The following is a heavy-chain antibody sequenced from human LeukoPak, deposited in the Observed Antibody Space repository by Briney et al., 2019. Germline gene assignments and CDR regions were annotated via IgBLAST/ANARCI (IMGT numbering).Heavy chain of an antibody. V-gene: IGHV3-66*01. CDR3: ARTPRTGIAVAYKNMDV. CDR2: IYSGGST. CDR1: GFTVSSNY. D-gene: IGHD6-19*01. Sequence: HPGGSLRLSCAASGFTVSSNYMSWVRQAPGKGLEWVSVIYSGGSTYYADSVKGRFTISRDNSKNTLYLQMNSLRAEDTAVYYCARTPRTGIAVAYKNMDVWGQGTTVTVSS. J-gene: IGHJ6*02.